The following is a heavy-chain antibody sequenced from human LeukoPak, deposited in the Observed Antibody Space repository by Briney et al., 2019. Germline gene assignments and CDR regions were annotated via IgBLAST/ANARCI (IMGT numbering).Heavy chain of an antibody. CDR2: IRQDGSEK. J-gene: IGHJ4*02. D-gene: IGHD4-23*01. CDR1: GFTFSSYT. Sequence: GGSLRLSCAASGFTFSSYTMSWVRQAPGKGLEWVANIRQDGSEKYYVDSVKGRFTISRDNAKNSLYLQMNSLRAEDTAVYYCSLFDSRLVGVNENCWGQGTLVTVSS. V-gene: IGHV3-7*01. CDR3: SLFDSRLVGVNENC.